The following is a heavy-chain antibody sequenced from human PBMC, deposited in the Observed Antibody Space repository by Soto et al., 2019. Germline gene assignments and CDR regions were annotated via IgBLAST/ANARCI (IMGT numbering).Heavy chain of an antibody. Sequence: PSETLSLTCTVSGVSIHTYFWTWLRQPAGKGLEWIGRISTRGTTNDSPSLKSRVTMSMDTSRNRFSLKLISVTAADTAVYYCARTLLPDTKGAFDIWGQGTLVTVS. CDR1: GVSIHTYF. CDR3: ARTLLPDTKGAFDI. V-gene: IGHV4-4*07. J-gene: IGHJ3*02. CDR2: ISTRGTT. D-gene: IGHD2-2*01.